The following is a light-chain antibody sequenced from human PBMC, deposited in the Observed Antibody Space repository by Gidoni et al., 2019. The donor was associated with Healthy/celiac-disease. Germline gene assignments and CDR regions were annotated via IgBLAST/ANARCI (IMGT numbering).Light chain of an antibody. CDR2: DNT. CDR1: SSNIGAGYA. J-gene: IGLJ3*02. V-gene: IGLV1-40*01. Sequence: QSVPTQPPSVSGAPGQRVTLSCTGRSSNIGAGYAVHWYQQLPGTAPKVVIYDNTDRPSGVPDRFSASKSGTSASLAITVLQAEDEADYYCQTYDDSLSWVFGGGTKVTVL. CDR3: QTYDDSLSWV.